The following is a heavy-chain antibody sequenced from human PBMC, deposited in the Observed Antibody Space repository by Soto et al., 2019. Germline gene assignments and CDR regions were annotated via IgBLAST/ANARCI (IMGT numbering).Heavy chain of an antibody. Sequence: SETLSLTCTVSGDSISSDDYYWSWIRQPPGKGLGWIGYIYYRGSPYYNASLESRVIISLDTSKNQFSLMLSSVTAADTAVYYCARGRSYGMDVWGQGTMVTVSS. J-gene: IGHJ6*02. CDR2: IYYRGSP. D-gene: IGHD4-17*01. CDR3: ARGRSYGMDV. CDR1: GDSISSDDYY. V-gene: IGHV4-30-4*01.